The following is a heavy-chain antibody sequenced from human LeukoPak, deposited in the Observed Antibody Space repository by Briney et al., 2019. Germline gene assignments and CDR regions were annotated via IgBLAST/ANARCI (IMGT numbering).Heavy chain of an antibody. Sequence: GGSLRLSCAASGFTFSSYAMNWVRQAPGKGLEWVSTISGSDGRTYYADSVTGRFTISRDNSKNTLYLQMNSLRAEDTAVYYCARDDVLKAFDIWGQGTMVTVSS. CDR2: ISGSDGRT. J-gene: IGHJ3*02. CDR3: ARDDVLKAFDI. D-gene: IGHD2-15*01. V-gene: IGHV3-23*01. CDR1: GFTFSSYA.